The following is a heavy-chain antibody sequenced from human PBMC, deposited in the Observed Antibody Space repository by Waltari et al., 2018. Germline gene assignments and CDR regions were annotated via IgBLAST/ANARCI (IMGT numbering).Heavy chain of an antibody. CDR1: GFTFSSYW. CDR3: ARTKSGWPVSPQYYMDV. J-gene: IGHJ6*03. Sequence: VQLVQSGGGLVQPGGSLRLSCAASGFTFSSYWMSWVRQAPGKGLEWVANIKQDGSEKYYVDSVKGRFTISRDNAKNSLYLQMNSLRAEDTAVYYCARTKSGWPVSPQYYMDVWGKGTTVTVSS. D-gene: IGHD6-19*01. V-gene: IGHV3-7*01. CDR2: IKQDGSEK.